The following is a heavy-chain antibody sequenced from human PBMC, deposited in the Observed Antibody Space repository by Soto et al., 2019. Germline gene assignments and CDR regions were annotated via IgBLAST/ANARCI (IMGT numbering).Heavy chain of an antibody. CDR1: GGTFSSQT. J-gene: IGHJ6*03. Sequence: QVQLEKSGAEVGKPGSSVKVSCQASGGTFSSQTMSWVRQAPGQGLEWMGRINIFLERTSYAQTLQSRITITADKSTSTAYLELSSLRSDDTAVYYCASEIGMGYDPGHYMDVWGGGTRV. CDR2: INIFLERT. D-gene: IGHD2-21*01. CDR3: ASEIGMGYDPGHYMDV. V-gene: IGHV1-69*08.